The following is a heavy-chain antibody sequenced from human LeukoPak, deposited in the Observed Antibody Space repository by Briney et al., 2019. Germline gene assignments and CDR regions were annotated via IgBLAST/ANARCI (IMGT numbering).Heavy chain of an antibody. CDR3: ARGGWGSYFSWLDP. V-gene: IGHV1-2*02. J-gene: IGHJ5*02. CDR2: INPNSGGT. Sequence: ASVKVSCKASGYTFTCYYIHWVRQAPGQGLECMGWINPNSGGTNYAQKFQGRVTMTRDTSISTAYMELNRLRSDDTAVYYCARGGWGSYFSWLDPWGQGTLVTVSS. CDR1: GYTFTCYY. D-gene: IGHD3-10*01.